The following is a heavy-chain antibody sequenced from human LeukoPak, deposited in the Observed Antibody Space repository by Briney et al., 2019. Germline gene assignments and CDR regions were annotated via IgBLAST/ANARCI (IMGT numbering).Heavy chain of an antibody. CDR2: IYYSGST. CDR1: GGSFDGYY. J-gene: IGHJ6*03. CDR3: GRVTTSYYYYMDV. Sequence: SGTLSLTCAVSGGSFDGYYWTWIRQPPGKGLEWIGSIYYSGSTYYNPSLKSRVTISVDTSKNQFSLKLSSVTAADTAVYYCGRVTTSYYYYMDVWGKGTTVTISS. V-gene: IGHV4-59*05. D-gene: IGHD4-17*01.